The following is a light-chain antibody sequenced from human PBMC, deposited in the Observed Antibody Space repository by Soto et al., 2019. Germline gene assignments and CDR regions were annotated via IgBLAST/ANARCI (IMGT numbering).Light chain of an antibody. CDR1: SSNVGGYNY. J-gene: IGLJ1*01. V-gene: IGLV2-11*01. CDR3: CSYAGSHTFV. CDR2: DVS. Sequence: QSVLTQPRSVSGSPGQSVTISCTGSSSNVGGYNYVSWYQQHPGKAPKFMIYDVSKRPSGVPDRFSGSKSGNTASLTISGLQAEDEADYYCCSYAGSHTFVFGTGTNVTVL.